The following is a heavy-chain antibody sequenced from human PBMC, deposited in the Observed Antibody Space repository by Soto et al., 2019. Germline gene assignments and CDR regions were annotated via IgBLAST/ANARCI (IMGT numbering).Heavy chain of an antibody. V-gene: IGHV3-48*02. J-gene: IGHJ4*02. CDR1: GFTLSRYS. CDR2: IDSTSATI. D-gene: IGHD3-10*01. Sequence: ESGGGLVQPGGSLRVSCAASGFTLSRYSMNWVRQAPGKGLEWLSYIDSTSATIYYADSVKGRFIISRDNAKNTLYLQINNLRDEDTGVFYCRGGGVALIFGDFWVQGSLVTVSS. CDR3: RGGGVALIFGDF.